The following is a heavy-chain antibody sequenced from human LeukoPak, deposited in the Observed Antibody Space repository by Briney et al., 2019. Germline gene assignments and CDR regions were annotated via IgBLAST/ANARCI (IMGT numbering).Heavy chain of an antibody. J-gene: IGHJ4*02. Sequence: PGGFLRLSCAASGFTFSDYSMSWIPQAPGQGLEWVSYISRSGDTIDYADSVKGRFTISRDNSKNTLYLQMNSLRAEDTAVYYCAKAVEMATIVHGDYWGQGTLVTVSS. D-gene: IGHD5-24*01. CDR3: AKAVEMATIVHGDY. CDR2: ISRSGDTI. CDR1: GFTFSDYS. V-gene: IGHV3-11*01.